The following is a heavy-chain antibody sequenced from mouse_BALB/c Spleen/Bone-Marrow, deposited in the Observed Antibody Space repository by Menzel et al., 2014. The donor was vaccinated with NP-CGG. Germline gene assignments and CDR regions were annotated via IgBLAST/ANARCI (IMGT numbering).Heavy chain of an antibody. CDR3: ARYLGGTMDY. V-gene: IGHV2-5-1*01. D-gene: IGHD2-12*01. CDR1: GFSLTTYG. CDR2: IWRGGST. Sequence: VQLQQSGPSLVQPSQSLSITCTVSGFSLTTYGVHWVRPSPGKGLEWLGVIWRGGSTDYNAAFMSRLCITKDNSKSQVFFKMNSLQADDTAIYYCARYLGGTMDYWGQGTSVTVSS. J-gene: IGHJ4*01.